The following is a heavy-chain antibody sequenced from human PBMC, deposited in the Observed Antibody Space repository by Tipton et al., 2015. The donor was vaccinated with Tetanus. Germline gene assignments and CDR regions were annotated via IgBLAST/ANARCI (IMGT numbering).Heavy chain of an antibody. CDR3: AREIRIVGPPGLRYFDL. Sequence: QLVQSGGGLIQPGGSLRLSCAASGFTVSSNYMSWVRQAPGKGLEWVSVIYSGGSTYYADSVKGRFTISRDNSKNTLYLQMNSLRAEDTAVYYCAREIRIVGPPGLRYFDLWGRGTLVTVSS. V-gene: IGHV3-53*01. CDR2: IYSGGST. D-gene: IGHD1-26*01. J-gene: IGHJ2*01. CDR1: GFTVSSNY.